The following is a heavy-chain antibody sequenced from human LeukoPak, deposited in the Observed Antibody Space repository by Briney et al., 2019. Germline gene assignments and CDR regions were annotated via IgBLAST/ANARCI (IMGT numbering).Heavy chain of an antibody. J-gene: IGHJ6*03. CDR2: IYYSGST. V-gene: IGHV4-59*01. CDR1: GGSISSYY. CDR3: ARVRNWNPPPGYYYYYYMDV. D-gene: IGHD1-1*01. Sequence: SETLSLTCTVSGGSISSYYWSWIRQPPGKGLEWIGYIYYSGSTNYNPSLKCRVTISVDTSKNQFSLKLSSVTAADTAVYYCARVRNWNPPPGYYYYYYMDVWGKGTTVTVSS.